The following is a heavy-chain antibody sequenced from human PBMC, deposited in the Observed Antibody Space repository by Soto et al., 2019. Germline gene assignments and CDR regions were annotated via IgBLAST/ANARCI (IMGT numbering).Heavy chain of an antibody. CDR2: INAGNGNT. D-gene: IGHD6-19*01. Sequence: AXSGKVSCKASEYTFTSYAMHWVRQAPGQRLEWMGWINAGNGNTKYSQKFQGRVTITRDTSASTAYMELSSLRSEDTAVYYCASGIAVAGTYYYYGMDVWGQGTTVTVSS. V-gene: IGHV1-3*01. CDR3: ASGIAVAGTYYYYGMDV. J-gene: IGHJ6*02. CDR1: EYTFTSYA.